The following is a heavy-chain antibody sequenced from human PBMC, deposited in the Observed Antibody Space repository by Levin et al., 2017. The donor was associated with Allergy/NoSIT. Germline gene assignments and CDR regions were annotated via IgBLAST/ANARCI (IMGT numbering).Heavy chain of an antibody. CDR1: GFTFSAYA. CDR3: AKAARRYCSRGVCYRLEY. J-gene: IGHJ4*02. Sequence: GGSLRLSCAASGFTFSAYAMTWVRQTPEKGLEYVSVITNTGNNAVYAESVRGRFTMSRDNSKNILYLQMDSLLVEHTAVYFCAKAARRYCSRGVCYRLEYWGQGTLVTVSS. CDR2: ITNTGNNA. V-gene: IGHV3-23*01. D-gene: IGHD2-15*01.